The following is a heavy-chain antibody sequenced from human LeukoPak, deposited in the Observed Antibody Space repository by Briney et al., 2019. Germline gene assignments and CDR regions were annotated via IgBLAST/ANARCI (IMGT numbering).Heavy chain of an antibody. Sequence: PGGSLRLSCAASGFTFNNYAMSWVRQAPGKGLEWVSGISGSAGSTYYADSVKGRFTISRDNSKNTLYLQMNSLRAEDTAVYYCAKQISVVTAPLDYFDYWGQGTLVTVSS. J-gene: IGHJ4*02. CDR2: ISGSAGST. V-gene: IGHV3-23*01. CDR3: AKQISVVTAPLDYFDY. CDR1: GFTFNNYA. D-gene: IGHD2-21*02.